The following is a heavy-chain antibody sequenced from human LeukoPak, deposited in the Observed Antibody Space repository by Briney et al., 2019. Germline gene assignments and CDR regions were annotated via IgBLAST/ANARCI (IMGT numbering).Heavy chain of an antibody. CDR1: GGSIGRYY. CDR2: IYYNGDT. Sequence: SETLSLTCTVSGGSIGRYYWSWVRQPPGQRLEWIGYIYYNGDTDYNPSLKSRVTVSVDTAKNQFSRKLSSVTAADTAVYYCARHRSAVAGDYTYWYFDLWGRGALVTVSS. CDR3: ARHRSAVAGDYTYWYFDL. D-gene: IGHD3-10*01. V-gene: IGHV4-59*08. J-gene: IGHJ2*01.